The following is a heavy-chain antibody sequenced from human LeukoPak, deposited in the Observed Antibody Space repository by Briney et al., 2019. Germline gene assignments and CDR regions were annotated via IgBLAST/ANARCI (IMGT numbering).Heavy chain of an antibody. CDR1: GGSFSGYY. D-gene: IGHD3-22*01. CDR3: ARATFDSRGYYYEGEY. V-gene: IGHV4-34*01. CDR2: INHSGST. Sequence: SETLSLTCAVYGGSFSGYYWSWIRQPPGKGLEWIGEINHSGSTNYNPSLKSRVTISVDTSKNQFSLKLSSETAADTAVYYCARATFDSRGYYYEGEYWGQGTLVTVSS. J-gene: IGHJ4*01.